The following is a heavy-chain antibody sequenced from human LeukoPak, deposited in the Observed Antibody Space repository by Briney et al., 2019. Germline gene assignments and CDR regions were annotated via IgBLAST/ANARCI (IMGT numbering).Heavy chain of an antibody. Sequence: GGSLRLSCAASGFTVSSNCMSWVRQAPGKGLEWVSGISGHGDITYYADSVKGRFTISRDNSRNTVYLQMNSLRAEDTAVYYCANDLGWIQLNLGRGQGTLVTVSS. CDR1: GFTVSSNC. V-gene: IGHV3-23*01. CDR2: ISGHGDIT. CDR3: ANDLGWIQLNLG. D-gene: IGHD5-18*01. J-gene: IGHJ4*02.